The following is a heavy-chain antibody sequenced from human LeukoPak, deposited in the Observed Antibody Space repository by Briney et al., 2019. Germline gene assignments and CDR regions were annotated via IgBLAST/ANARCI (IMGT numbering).Heavy chain of an antibody. D-gene: IGHD6-13*01. CDR1: GGSISSYY. J-gene: IGHJ3*02. CDR3: ARGYSSSWVLGAFDI. V-gene: IGHV4-4*09. Sequence: SETLSLTCTVSGGSISSYYWSWIRQPPGKGLEWIGYIYTSGSTSYNPSLKSRVTISVDTSKNQFSLKLSSVTAADTAVYYCARGYSSSWVLGAFDIWGQGTMVTVSS. CDR2: IYTSGST.